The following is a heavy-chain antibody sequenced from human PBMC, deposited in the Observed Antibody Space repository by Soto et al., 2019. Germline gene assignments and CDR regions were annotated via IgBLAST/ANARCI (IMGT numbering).Heavy chain of an antibody. J-gene: IGHJ5*02. Sequence: GESLKISCKGSGYSFAGDWITWVRQKPGKVLEWMGGIDPSDSQTYYSPSFRGHVTISTTKSITTVFLQWSSLRASDTAMYYCARQIYVSDTGRDFQDLYDSWGQGTPVIGSS. CDR1: GYSFAGDW. V-gene: IGHV5-10-1*01. CDR2: IDPSDSQT. CDR3: ARQIYVSDTGRDFQDLYDS. D-gene: IGHD2-21*01.